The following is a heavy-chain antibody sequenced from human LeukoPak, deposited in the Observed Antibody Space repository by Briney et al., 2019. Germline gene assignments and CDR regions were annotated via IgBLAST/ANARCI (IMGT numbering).Heavy chain of an antibody. CDR3: ARDYADYVGYFFFDY. Sequence: GGSLRLSCAAAGFTSNNYAMNWVRQAPGKGLEWVSSISGGGETTYYADSAKGRFTISRDNSQNTLYLQMNSLRAEDTAVYYCARDYADYVGYFFFDYWGQGTLLTVSS. CDR2: ISGGGETT. J-gene: IGHJ4*02. CDR1: GFTSNNYA. V-gene: IGHV3-23*01. D-gene: IGHD4-17*01.